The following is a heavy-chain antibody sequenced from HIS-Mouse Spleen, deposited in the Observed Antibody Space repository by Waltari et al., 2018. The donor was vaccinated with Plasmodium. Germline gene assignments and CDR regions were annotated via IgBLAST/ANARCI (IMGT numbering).Heavy chain of an antibody. V-gene: IGHV4-34*01. CDR3: ARAYYDFWSGYRFDC. D-gene: IGHD3-3*01. CDR2: INHSGST. Sequence: QLQLQQWGAGLLKPSESLSLTCAVYGGSFSGYFWSWIRQRPGRGLEWIGEINHSGSTNYNPSLKSRVTISVDTSKNQFSLKLSSVTAADTAVYYCARAYYDFWSGYRFDCWGQGTLVTVSS. CDR1: GGSFSGYF. J-gene: IGHJ4*02.